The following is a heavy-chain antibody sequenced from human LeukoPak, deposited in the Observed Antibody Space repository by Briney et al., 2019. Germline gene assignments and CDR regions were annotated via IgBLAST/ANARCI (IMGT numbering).Heavy chain of an antibody. Sequence: ASVKVSCKASGCTFTGYFIHWMRQAPGQGLEWMGWINANSGDTHYAQKFQGRVFMTRDTSISTVYMELSRLTTDDTAVYYCARDPSPYTGSYFDYWGQGTLVTVSS. J-gene: IGHJ4*02. CDR1: GCTFTGYF. V-gene: IGHV1-2*02. CDR3: ARDPSPYTGSYFDY. D-gene: IGHD1-26*01. CDR2: INANSGDT.